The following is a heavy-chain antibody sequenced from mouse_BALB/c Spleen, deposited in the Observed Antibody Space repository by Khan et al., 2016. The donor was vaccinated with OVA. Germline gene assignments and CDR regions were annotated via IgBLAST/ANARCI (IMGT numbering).Heavy chain of an antibody. Sequence: EVELVESGGGLVQPGGSRKLSCAASGFTFSDYGMAWVRQAPGKGPEWVAFISDLAYTIYYADTLTGRFTISRENAKNTLYLEMSSLRSEDTAIYYCARGGGTAPFAYWGLGTLVTVSA. CDR1: GFTFSDYG. J-gene: IGHJ3*01. V-gene: IGHV5-15*02. CDR3: ARGGGTAPFAY. D-gene: IGHD1-2*01. CDR2: ISDLAYTI.